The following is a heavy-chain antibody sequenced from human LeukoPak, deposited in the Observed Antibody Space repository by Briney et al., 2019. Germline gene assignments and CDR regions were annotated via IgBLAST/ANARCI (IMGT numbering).Heavy chain of an antibody. CDR3: ARSFRGGYKPGTFDY. D-gene: IGHD5-12*01. J-gene: IGHJ4*02. V-gene: IGHV3-11*01. Sequence: AGGSLRLSCAASGFTFSDYYMSWIRQAPGKGLEWVSYISSSGSTIYYADSVKGRFTISRDNAKNSLYLQMNSLRAEDTAVYYCARSFRGGYKPGTFDYWGQGTLVTVSS. CDR2: ISSSGSTI. CDR1: GFTFSDYY.